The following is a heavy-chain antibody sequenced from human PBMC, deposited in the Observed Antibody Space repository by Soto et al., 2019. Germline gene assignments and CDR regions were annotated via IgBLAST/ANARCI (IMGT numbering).Heavy chain of an antibody. D-gene: IGHD6-19*01. Sequence: ASVKVSCKASGYTFTRNYMHWVRQAPGQGLEWMGILNPVDGSTGYAQKFQGRVTMTRDTSSGTVSMELSSLRSDDTAVYYCAREGGWYGNFDCWGQGTLVTVSS. J-gene: IGHJ4*02. CDR3: AREGGWYGNFDC. V-gene: IGHV1-46*01. CDR1: GYTFTRNY. CDR2: LNPVDGST.